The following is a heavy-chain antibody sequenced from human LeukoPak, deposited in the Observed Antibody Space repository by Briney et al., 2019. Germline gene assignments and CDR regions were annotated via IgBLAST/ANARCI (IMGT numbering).Heavy chain of an antibody. Sequence: ASVTVSRKSSGYTFTGYYMNWVRQAPGQGLEWMGWINPNSGGTNYAQKFQGRVTMTRDTSISTAFLELSRLRSDDTAVYSCARSLVVATIGEFDYWGQGTLVTVSS. CDR1: GYTFTGYY. J-gene: IGHJ4*02. D-gene: IGHD5-12*01. CDR2: INPNSGGT. CDR3: ARSLVVATIGEFDY. V-gene: IGHV1-2*02.